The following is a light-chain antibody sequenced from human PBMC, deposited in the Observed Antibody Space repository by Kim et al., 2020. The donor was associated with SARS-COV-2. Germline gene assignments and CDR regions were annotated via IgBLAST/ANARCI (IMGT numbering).Light chain of an antibody. CDR3: CSYAGAYLYV. Sequence: SITIPCTGTGEYVGHFHLFSLFQHSPGKPPRLLLYQGTQRPSGVSDRFSGSRFANTASLIISGLQAEDEADYYCCSYAGAYLYVFGTGTKVTVL. CDR2: QGT. J-gene: IGLJ1*01. CDR1: GEYVGHFHL. V-gene: IGLV2-23*01.